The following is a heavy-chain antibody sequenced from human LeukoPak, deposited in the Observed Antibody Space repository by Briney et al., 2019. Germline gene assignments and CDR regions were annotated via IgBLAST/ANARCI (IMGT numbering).Heavy chain of an antibody. J-gene: IGHJ6*03. CDR2: ISNSI. Sequence: GGSLRLSCVASGFTFSTYSMIWLRQAPGRGLEWVLLISNSIYEDLVKGRFTISRDNAKNSLYLQMNRLRAEDTAVYYCARGAYYYDSSDYADYYYMDVWGKGTTVTVSS. CDR1: GFTFSTYS. CDR3: ARGAYYYDSSDYADYYYMDV. D-gene: IGHD3-22*01. V-gene: IGHV3-21*01.